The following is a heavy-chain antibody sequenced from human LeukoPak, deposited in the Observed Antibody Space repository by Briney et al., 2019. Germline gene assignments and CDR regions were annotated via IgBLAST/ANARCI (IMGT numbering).Heavy chain of an antibody. CDR1: GGSISSDY. D-gene: IGHD2-8*01. Sequence: SETLSLTCTVSGGSISSDYWSWIRQPPGKGLEWIGTNYNPSLKSRVTISVDTSKNQFSLKLSSVTAADTAMYYCARAAARYCTTGVCYTYGAPYFDYWGQGTLVTVSS. CDR2: T. V-gene: IGHV4-59*01. J-gene: IGHJ4*02. CDR3: ARAAARYCTTGVCYTYGAPYFDY.